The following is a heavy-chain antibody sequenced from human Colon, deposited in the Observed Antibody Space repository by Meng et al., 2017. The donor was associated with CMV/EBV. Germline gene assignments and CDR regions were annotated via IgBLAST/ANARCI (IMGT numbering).Heavy chain of an antibody. D-gene: IGHD1-1*01. Sequence: GGSLRLSCAASGLTFSDSSINWVRQSSGKGLEWVGRIKSKSHSYATTYVASVKGRFTISRDDSKNTAYLQLSGLKIDDTAVYYCTTTSGSDAGSWGRGTLVTVSS. V-gene: IGHV3-73*01. J-gene: IGHJ5*02. CDR3: TTTSGSDAGS. CDR1: GLTFSDSS. CDR2: IKSKSHSYAT.